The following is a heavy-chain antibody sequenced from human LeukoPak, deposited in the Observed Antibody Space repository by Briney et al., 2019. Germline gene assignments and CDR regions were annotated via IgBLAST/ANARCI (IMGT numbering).Heavy chain of an antibody. Sequence: PGGSLRLSCAASGFTFSSYAMSWVRQAPGKGLEWVSAISGSGGSTYYADSVKGRFTISRDNSKNTLYLQMSSLRAEDTAVYYCSSLYYYDSSGYTIFDYWGQGTLVTVSS. D-gene: IGHD3-22*01. V-gene: IGHV3-23*01. J-gene: IGHJ4*02. CDR1: GFTFSSYA. CDR3: SSLYYYDSSGYTIFDY. CDR2: ISGSGGST.